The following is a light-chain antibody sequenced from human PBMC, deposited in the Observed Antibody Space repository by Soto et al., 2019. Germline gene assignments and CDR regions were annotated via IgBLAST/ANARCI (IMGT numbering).Light chain of an antibody. CDR1: QSVSSSY. CDR2: GAS. V-gene: IGKV3-20*01. CDR3: QQYGSSPS. Sequence: EIVLTQSPGTLSLSPGERATLSCRASQSVSSSYLAWYQQKPGQAPRLLIYGASSRANGIPDRFSGRGSGTDFTLTICRLEPEDFAVYYCQQYGSSPSFGQGTKLEIK. J-gene: IGKJ2*01.